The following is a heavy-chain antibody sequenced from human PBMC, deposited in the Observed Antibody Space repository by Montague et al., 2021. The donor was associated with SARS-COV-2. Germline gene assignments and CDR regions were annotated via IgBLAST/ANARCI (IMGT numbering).Heavy chain of an antibody. CDR3: AILMVRGFSRAFDI. V-gene: IGHV4-34*01. Sequence: SETLSLTCAVYGGSFSGYYWSWIRQPPGKGLEWIGEINHSGSTNYNPSLKSRVTISVDTSKNQFPLKLSSVTAADTAVYYCAILMVRGFSRAFDIWGQGTMVTVSS. CDR2: INHSGST. D-gene: IGHD3-10*01. J-gene: IGHJ3*02. CDR1: GGSFSGYY.